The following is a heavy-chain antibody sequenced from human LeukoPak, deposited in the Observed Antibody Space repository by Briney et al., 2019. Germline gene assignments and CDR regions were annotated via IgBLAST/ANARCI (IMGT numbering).Heavy chain of an antibody. J-gene: IGHJ4*02. CDR3: ARDSCSLTMCFGFFDH. CDR2: IRYDGSNK. CDR1: GFTFSSYG. V-gene: IGHV3-30*02. Sequence: GGSLRLSCAASGFTFSSYGMHWVRQAPGKGLEWVAFIRYDGSNKYYADSVKGRFTLSRDTSKNALYLQMNSLRAEDTAVYYCARDSCSLTMCFGFFDHWGQGSLVTVSS. D-gene: IGHD3-10*02.